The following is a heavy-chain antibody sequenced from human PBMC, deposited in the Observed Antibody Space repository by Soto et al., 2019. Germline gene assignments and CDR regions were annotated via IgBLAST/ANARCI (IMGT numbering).Heavy chain of an antibody. D-gene: IGHD6-6*01. CDR2: INHSGST. CDR3: ARGASIAAYFDY. CDR1: GGSFSGYY. J-gene: IGHJ4*02. Sequence: SETLSLTCAVYGGSFSGYYWSWIRQPPGRGLEWIGEINHSGSTNYNPSLKSRVTISVDTSKNQFSLKLSSVTAADTAVYYCARGASIAAYFDYWGQGTLVTVSS. V-gene: IGHV4-34*01.